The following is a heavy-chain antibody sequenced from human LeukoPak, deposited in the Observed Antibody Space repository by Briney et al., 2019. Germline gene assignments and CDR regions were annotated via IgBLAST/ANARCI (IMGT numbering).Heavy chain of an antibody. CDR2: INHSGST. V-gene: IGHV4-34*01. CDR3: ARGLLWFGELLSP. CDR1: GGSFSGYY. D-gene: IGHD3-10*01. Sequence: SETLSLTCAVYGGSFSGYYWSWIRQPPGKGLEWIGEINHSGSTNYNPSLKGRVTISVDTSKNQFSLKLSSVTAADTAVYYCARGLLWFGELLSPWGQGTLVTVSS. J-gene: IGHJ5*02.